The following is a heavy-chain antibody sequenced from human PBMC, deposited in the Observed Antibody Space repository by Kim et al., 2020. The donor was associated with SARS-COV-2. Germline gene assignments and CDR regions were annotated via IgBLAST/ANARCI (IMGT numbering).Heavy chain of an antibody. CDR3: AKDQFPSRITMVRGAPYYSYYGMDV. D-gene: IGHD3-10*01. J-gene: IGHJ6*02. V-gene: IGHV3-30*18. Sequence: GGSLRLSCAASGFTFSSYGMHWVRQAPGKGLEWVAVISYDGSNKYYADSVKGRFTMSRDNSKNTLYLQMNSLRAEDTAVYYCAKDQFPSRITMVRGAPYYSYYGMDVWGQGTTVTVSS. CDR2: ISYDGSNK. CDR1: GFTFSSYG.